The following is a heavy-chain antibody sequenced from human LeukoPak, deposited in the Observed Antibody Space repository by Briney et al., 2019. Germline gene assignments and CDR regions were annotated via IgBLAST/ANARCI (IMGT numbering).Heavy chain of an antibody. V-gene: IGHV4-61*01. CDR1: GGSVSSGSYY. Sequence: SETLFLTCTVSGGSVSSGSYYWSWIRQPPGKGLEWLGYIYYSGSTNYNPSLKSRVNISVDTSKNQFSLNLSSVTAADTAVYYCARVLLLWFGELLPGWFDPWGQGTLVTVSS. CDR3: ARVLLLWFGELLPGWFDP. CDR2: IYYSGST. J-gene: IGHJ5*02. D-gene: IGHD3-10*01.